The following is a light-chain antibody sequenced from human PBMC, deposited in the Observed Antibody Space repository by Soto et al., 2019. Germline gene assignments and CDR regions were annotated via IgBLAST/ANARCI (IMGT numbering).Light chain of an antibody. CDR3: MQALQTPWA. V-gene: IGKV2-28*01. CDR2: LGS. Sequence: DIVLTQSPGTLSLPPGERAILSCSASQSLLQTNGYNYLDWYLQKPGQSPQLLIYLGSNRASGVPDRFSGSGSGTDFTLKISRVEAEDVGVYYCMQALQTPWAFGQGTKVEIK. J-gene: IGKJ1*01. CDR1: QSLLQTNGYNY.